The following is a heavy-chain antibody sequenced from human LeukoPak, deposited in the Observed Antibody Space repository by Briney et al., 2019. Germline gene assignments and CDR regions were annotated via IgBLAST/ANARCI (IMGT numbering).Heavy chain of an antibody. CDR2: ISGSGADT. J-gene: IGHJ4*02. Sequence: GGSLRISCAASGFTLSSYATTWVRQAPGKGLEWVSAISGSGADTYYADSVKGRFTISRDTSKNTVYLQMNSLRDEDTAVYYCAKQLDSGNYYPTGDDYWGQGTLVTVSS. V-gene: IGHV3-23*01. CDR1: GFTLSSYA. CDR3: AKQLDSGNYYPTGDDY. D-gene: IGHD3-10*01.